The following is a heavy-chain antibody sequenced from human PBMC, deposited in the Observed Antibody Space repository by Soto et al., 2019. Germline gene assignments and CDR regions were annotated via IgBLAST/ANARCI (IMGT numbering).Heavy chain of an antibody. CDR3: ARDVFSYCSSTSCYTQPYGMDV. CDR2: ISAYNGNT. CDR1: GYTFTSYG. Sequence: ASVKVSCKASGYTFTSYGISWVRQAPGQGLEWMGWISAYNGNTNYAQKLQGRVTMTTDTSTSTAYMELRSLRSDDTAVYYCARDVFSYCSSTSCYTQPYGMDVWG. J-gene: IGHJ6*02. D-gene: IGHD2-2*02. V-gene: IGHV1-18*04.